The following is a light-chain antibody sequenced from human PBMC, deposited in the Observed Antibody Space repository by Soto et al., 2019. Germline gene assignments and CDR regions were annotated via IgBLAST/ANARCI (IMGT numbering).Light chain of an antibody. Sequence: DIQMTQSPSTLSASVGDRVTISCRASQSISSWLAWYQQKPGKAPKLLIYKASSLESGVPSRFSGSGSGTEFTLTISSLQPDDFATYYCQQYNSYWGTFDQGTKVEIK. CDR1: QSISSW. V-gene: IGKV1-5*03. CDR3: QQYNSYWGT. J-gene: IGKJ1*01. CDR2: KAS.